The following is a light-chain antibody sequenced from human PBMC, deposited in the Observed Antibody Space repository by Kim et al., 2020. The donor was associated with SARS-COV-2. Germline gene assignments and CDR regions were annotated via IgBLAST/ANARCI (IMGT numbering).Light chain of an antibody. J-gene: IGKJ4*02. CDR3: QQYGTSPLT. Sequence: SPGEGATLSCRASQTVSLNYVAWYQQKPGQAPRLPISGAATRAPDIPDRFSGSGSGTGFTLTISRLEPDDSAVYYCQQYGTSPLTFGGGTKVDIK. V-gene: IGKV3-20*01. CDR2: GAA. CDR1: QTVSLNY.